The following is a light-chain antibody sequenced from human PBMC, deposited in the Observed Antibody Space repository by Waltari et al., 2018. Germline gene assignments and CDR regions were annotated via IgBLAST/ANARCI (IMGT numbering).Light chain of an antibody. Sequence: AIRMTQSPSSLSASIGDRVPISCRASQGGSTYLAWYQQKPGKAPSLLIHAASTLQSGVPSRFSGSGTGTDFTLTITCLQSEDFATYYCQQYHDYPWTFGQGTKVEI. V-gene: IGKV1-8*01. J-gene: IGKJ1*01. CDR3: QQYHDYPWT. CDR1: QGGSTY. CDR2: AAS.